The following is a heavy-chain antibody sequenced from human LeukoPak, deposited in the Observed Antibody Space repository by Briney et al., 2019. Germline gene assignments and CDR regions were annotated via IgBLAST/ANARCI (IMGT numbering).Heavy chain of an antibody. CDR1: GFTFSSYG. V-gene: IGHV3-30*03. CDR3: AAEAGYCSSTSCHDY. D-gene: IGHD2-2*01. J-gene: IGHJ4*02. Sequence: PGGSLRLSCAASGFTFSSYGMHWVRQAPGKGLEWVAVISYDGSNKYYADSVKGRFTISRDNSKNTLYLQMNSLRAEDTAVYYCAAEAGYCSSTSCHDYWGQGTLVTVSS. CDR2: ISYDGSNK.